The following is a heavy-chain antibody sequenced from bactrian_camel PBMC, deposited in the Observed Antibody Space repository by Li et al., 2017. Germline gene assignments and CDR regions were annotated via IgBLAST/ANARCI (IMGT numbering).Heavy chain of an antibody. Sequence: HVQLVESGGNSVEAGNTLTLSCAASGYTYSNYAMAWYRQGPGKEREGVAAIAQDGTIRYADAVKGRFTVSKDSAKNTPYLQMNGLKPEDTAMYYCASDHGLECTVVHVDGYWGQGTQVTVS. CDR2: IAQDGTI. J-gene: IGHJ4*01. D-gene: IGHD6*01. V-gene: IGHV3S53*01. CDR1: GYTYSNYA. CDR3: ASDHGLECTVVHVDGY.